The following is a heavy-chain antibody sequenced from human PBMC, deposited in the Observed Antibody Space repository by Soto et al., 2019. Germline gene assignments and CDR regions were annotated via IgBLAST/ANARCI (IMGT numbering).Heavy chain of an antibody. J-gene: IGHJ5*02. CDR3: ARGSRAYSVVGSTRSGSPRFDP. CDR2: IYYSGST. V-gene: IGHV4-31*03. Sequence: SETLSLTCTVSGGSISSGGYYWSWIRQHPGKGLEWIGYIYYSGSTYYNPPLKSRVTISVDTSKNQFSLKLSSVTAADTAVYYCARGSRAYSVVGSTRSGSPRFDPWGQGTLVTVSS. D-gene: IGHD2-15*01. CDR1: GGSISSGGYY.